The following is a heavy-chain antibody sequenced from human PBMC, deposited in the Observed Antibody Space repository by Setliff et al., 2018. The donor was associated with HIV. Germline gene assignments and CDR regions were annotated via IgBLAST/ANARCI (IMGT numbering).Heavy chain of an antibody. Sequence: SETLSLTCTVSGGSISSGGYHWSWIRQHPGKGLEWIGYIYYSGSTYYNPSLKSRVTMSVDTSKNQFSLKLVSVTAADTAVYYCARHHYDVLRGYYSLKYWGQGMLVTVSS. D-gene: IGHD3-9*01. CDR3: ARHHYDVLRGYYSLKY. CDR1: GGSISSGGYH. CDR2: IYYSGST. V-gene: IGHV4-31*03. J-gene: IGHJ4*02.